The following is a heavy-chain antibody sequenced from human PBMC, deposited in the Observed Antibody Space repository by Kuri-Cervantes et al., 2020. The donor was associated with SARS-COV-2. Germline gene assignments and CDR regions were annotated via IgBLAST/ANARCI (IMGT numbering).Heavy chain of an antibody. CDR2: ISSRSTET. Sequence: GGSLRLSCAASGFSFIDHYMNWVRQAPGKGLEWISYISSRSTETNYADSVKGRFTISRDNAKSLVFLQLDNLRIEDTGTYYCARGDAEVGATLDGTWGQGTVVNVSS. CDR3: ARGDAEVGATLDGT. CDR1: GFSFIDHY. J-gene: IGHJ1*01. D-gene: IGHD5-12*01. V-gene: IGHV3-11*06.